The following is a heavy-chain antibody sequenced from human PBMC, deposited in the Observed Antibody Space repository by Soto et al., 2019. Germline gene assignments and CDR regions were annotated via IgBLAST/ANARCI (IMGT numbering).Heavy chain of an antibody. V-gene: IGHV4-31*03. Sequence: QVRLQESGPGLVKPSQTLSLTCTVSGGSIRGGYYWTWIRHHPGKGLEWIGYIDYNGRTNYNPSLKSRVSISVDTSNNQTSKNQFSLRLSSVTVADTAVYYCATDRSTLPIDVWGKGTTVTVSS. J-gene: IGHJ6*03. CDR3: ATDRSTLPIDV. CDR1: GGSIRGGYY. CDR2: IDYNGRT.